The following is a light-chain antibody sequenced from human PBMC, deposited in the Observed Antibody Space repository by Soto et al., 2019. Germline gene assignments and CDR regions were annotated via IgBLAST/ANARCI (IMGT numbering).Light chain of an antibody. CDR1: NSNVGGGYD. V-gene: IGLV1-40*01. CDR2: ANN. J-gene: IGLJ2*01. CDR3: QSYDPTLNVV. Sequence: QSVLTQPPSVSGAPGQTVTISCTGSNSNVGGGYDVHWYQQLPGSAPKLLIYANNNRPSGVPDRFSGSKSGTSASLAITGLQAEDDADYYCQSYDPTLNVVFGGGTKVTVL.